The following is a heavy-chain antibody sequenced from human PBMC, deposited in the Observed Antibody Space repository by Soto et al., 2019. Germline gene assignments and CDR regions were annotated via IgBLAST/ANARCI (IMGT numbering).Heavy chain of an antibody. CDR2: IIPIFGTA. D-gene: IGHD6-13*01. CDR3: ARGSPPGSSSWYYFDY. Sequence: SVKVSCKASGGTFSSYAISWVRQAPGQGLEWMGGIIPIFGTANYAQKFQGRVTITADESTSTAYMELSSLRSEDTAVYYCARGSPPGSSSWYYFDYWGQGTLVTVPQ. CDR1: GGTFSSYA. V-gene: IGHV1-69*13. J-gene: IGHJ4*02.